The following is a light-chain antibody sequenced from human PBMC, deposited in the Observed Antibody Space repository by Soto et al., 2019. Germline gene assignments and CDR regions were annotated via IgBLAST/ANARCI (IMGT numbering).Light chain of an antibody. CDR3: QQYNNWLPIT. V-gene: IGKV3-15*01. J-gene: IGKJ5*01. CDR2: GAS. CDR1: QSVSSN. Sequence: EIVLTQCPSTRSLSPGERATLSCRASQSVSSNLAWYQQKPGQAPRLLIYGASTRATAIPARFSGSGSGTEFTLTISSLQSEDFAVYYCQQYNNWLPITFGQGTRLEI.